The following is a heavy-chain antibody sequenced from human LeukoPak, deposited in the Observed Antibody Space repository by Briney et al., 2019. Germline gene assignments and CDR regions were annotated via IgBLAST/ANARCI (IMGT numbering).Heavy chain of an antibody. J-gene: IGHJ4*02. D-gene: IGHD4/OR15-4a*01. CDR1: GGSISSDTSY. Sequence: SETLSLTCTVSGGSISSDTSYWGWIRQSPGKGLEWIRSMHYSGNSYYNPSLKSRVTIFVDTSRDQFSLDLYSVTAADTALYYCARHISANTGYFDSCGQGTLVTVSS. CDR2: MHYSGNS. V-gene: IGHV4-39*01. CDR3: ARHISANTGYFDS.